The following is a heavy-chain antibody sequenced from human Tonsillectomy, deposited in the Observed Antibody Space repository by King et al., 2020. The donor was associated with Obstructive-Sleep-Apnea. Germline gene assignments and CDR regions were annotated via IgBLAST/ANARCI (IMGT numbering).Heavy chain of an antibody. Sequence: QLQESGPGLVKPSETLSLTCTVSGGSISSSSYYWGWIRQPPGKGLEWIGSIYYIWSTYYNPSLKSRVTISVDTSKNQFSLKLSSVTASDTAVYYCARSSDTAMVPYDYWGQGTLVTVSS. J-gene: IGHJ4*02. D-gene: IGHD5-18*01. CDR2: IYYIWST. CDR3: ARSSDTAMVPYDY. CDR1: GGSISSSSYY. V-gene: IGHV4-39*01.